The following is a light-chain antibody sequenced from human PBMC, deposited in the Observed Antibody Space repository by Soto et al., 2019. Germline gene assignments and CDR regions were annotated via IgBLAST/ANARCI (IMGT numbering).Light chain of an antibody. Sequence: QLVLTQPPSASGAPGQRVTISCSGSTSNIGSNSENWYQQVPGTAPRLLIYGSNQRPSGVPDRFSASKSGTSASLVISGLQSEDEASYYCAAWDDSLLGMFGGGTKLTVL. CDR3: AAWDDSLLGM. CDR2: GSN. J-gene: IGLJ3*02. V-gene: IGLV1-44*01. CDR1: TSNIGSNS.